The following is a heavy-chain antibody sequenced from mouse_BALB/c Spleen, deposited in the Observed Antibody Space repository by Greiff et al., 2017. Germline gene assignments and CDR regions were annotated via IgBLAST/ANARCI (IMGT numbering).Heavy chain of an antibody. CDR2: ISSGGSYT. V-gene: IGHV5-9-4*01. D-gene: IGHD2-4*01. J-gene: IGHJ4*01. CDR1: GFTFSSYA. CDR3: ARSTMITTAMDY. Sequence: EVKLMESGGGLVKPGGSLKLSCAASGFTFSSYAMSWVRQSPEKRLEWVAEISSGGSYTYYPDTVTGRFTISRDNAKNTLYLEMSSLRSEDTAMYYCARSTMITTAMDYWGQGTSVTVSS.